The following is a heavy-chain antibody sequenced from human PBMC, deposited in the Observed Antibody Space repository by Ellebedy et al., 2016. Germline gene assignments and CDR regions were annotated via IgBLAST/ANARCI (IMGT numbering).Heavy chain of an antibody. CDR1: GFTFSSYA. CDR2: ISGSGGST. V-gene: IGHV3-23*01. D-gene: IGHD6-19*01. CDR3: ARAPYSSGWYAIDYFDY. J-gene: IGHJ4*02. Sequence: GGSLRLSCVGSGFTFSSYAMSWVRQAPGKGLEWVSAISGSGGSTYYADSVKGRFTISRDNSKNTLYLQMNSLRAEDTAVYYCARAPYSSGWYAIDYFDYWGQGTLVTVSS.